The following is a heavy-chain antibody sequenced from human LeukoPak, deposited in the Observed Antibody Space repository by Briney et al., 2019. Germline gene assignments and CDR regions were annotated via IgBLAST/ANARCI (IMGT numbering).Heavy chain of an antibody. J-gene: IGHJ3*02. CDR3: ARKYYYGSGSYYKDAFDI. Sequence: GGSLRLSCAASGFTFSSYAMSWVRQAPGKGLEWVSAISGSGGSTYYADSVKGRFTISRDNSKNTLYLRMNSLRAEDTAVYYCARKYYYGSGSYYKDAFDIWGQGTMVTVSS. V-gene: IGHV3-23*01. CDR2: ISGSGGST. D-gene: IGHD3-10*01. CDR1: GFTFSSYA.